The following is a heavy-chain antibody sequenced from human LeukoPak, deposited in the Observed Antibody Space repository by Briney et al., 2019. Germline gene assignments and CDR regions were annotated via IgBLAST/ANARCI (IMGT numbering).Heavy chain of an antibody. J-gene: IGHJ6*03. D-gene: IGHD1-1*01. CDR2: INPNSGGT. CDR3: ARAGTDRYYYYYYMDV. V-gene: IGHV1-2*02. CDR1: GYTFTGYY. Sequence: ASVKVSCKASGYTFTGYYMHWVRQAPGQGLEWMGWINPNSGGTNYAQKFQGRVTMTRDTSISTAYMELSRLRSDDTAVYYCARAGTDRYYYYYYMDVWGKGTTVTVSS.